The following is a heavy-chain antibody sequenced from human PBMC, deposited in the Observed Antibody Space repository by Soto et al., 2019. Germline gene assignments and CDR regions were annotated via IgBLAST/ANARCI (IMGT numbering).Heavy chain of an antibody. J-gene: IGHJ3*02. CDR2: INPNSGGT. V-gene: IGHV1-2*02. CDR1: GYTFTGYY. CDR3: ASSGSSGYYLTGAFDI. D-gene: IGHD3-22*01. Sequence: GASVKVSCKASGYTFTGYYMHWVRQAPGQGLEWMGWINPNSGGTNYAQKFQGRVTMTRDTSISTAYMELSRLRSDDTAVYYCASSGSSGYYLTGAFDIWGQGTMVTV.